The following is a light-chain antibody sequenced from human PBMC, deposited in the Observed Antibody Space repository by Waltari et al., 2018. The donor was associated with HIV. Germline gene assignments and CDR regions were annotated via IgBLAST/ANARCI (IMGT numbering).Light chain of an antibody. Sequence: QSALTQPPSASGSPGPSVTISCTGASSDIGSYNYVSWYQQHPDKAPKLIIYEVNKRPSGVPARFSGAKSGNVASLSVSVLQADDEADYFCSSFAGGDDGVVFGGGTKLTVL. CDR3: SSFAGGDDGVV. J-gene: IGLJ2*01. V-gene: IGLV2-8*01. CDR1: SSDIGSYNY. CDR2: EVN.